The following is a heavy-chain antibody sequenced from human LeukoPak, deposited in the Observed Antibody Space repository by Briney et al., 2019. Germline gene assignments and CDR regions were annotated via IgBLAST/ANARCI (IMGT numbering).Heavy chain of an antibody. CDR3: AAGPGYCSSTSCYGGYFDL. Sequence: SETLSLTCTVSGGSISSYYWSWLRQPPGKGLEWIGYISYSGSTNYNPSLKSRVTISVDASKNQFSLKLSSVTAADTAVYYCAAGPGYCSSTSCYGGYFDLWGRGTLVTVSS. V-gene: IGHV4-59*01. D-gene: IGHD2-2*01. J-gene: IGHJ2*01. CDR2: ISYSGST. CDR1: GGSISSYY.